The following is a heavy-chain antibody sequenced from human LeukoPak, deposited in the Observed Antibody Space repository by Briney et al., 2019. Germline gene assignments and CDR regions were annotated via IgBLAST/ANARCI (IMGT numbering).Heavy chain of an antibody. V-gene: IGHV3-30*03. CDR2: ISYDGSNK. CDR3: ARTERTMIRKYYFDY. J-gene: IGHJ4*02. Sequence: GGSLRLSCAASGFTFSSYGMHWVRQAPGKGLEWVAVISYDGSNKYYADSVKGRFTISRDNSKNTLYLQMNSLRAEDTAVYYCARTERTMIRKYYFDYWGQGTLVTVSS. CDR1: GFTFSSYG. D-gene: IGHD3-16*01.